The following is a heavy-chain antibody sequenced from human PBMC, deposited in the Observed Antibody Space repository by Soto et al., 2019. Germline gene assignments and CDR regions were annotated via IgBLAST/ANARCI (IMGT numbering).Heavy chain of an antibody. CDR2: TLYSGSP. CDR1: GGSVGTGAYY. CDR3: ARHDYYHRTFDI. V-gene: IGHV4-61*08. J-gene: IGHJ3*02. Sequence: LSLTCRVSGGSVGTGAYYWSWIRQPPGKGLEWIGYTLYSGSPNYNPSLQSLQSRVTISVDTSRNQFSLRLTSVTAADTALYYCARHDYYHRTFDIWGQGTLVTVSS. D-gene: IGHD3-9*01.